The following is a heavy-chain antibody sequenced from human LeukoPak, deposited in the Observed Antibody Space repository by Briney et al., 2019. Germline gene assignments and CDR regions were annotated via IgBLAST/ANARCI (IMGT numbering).Heavy chain of an antibody. D-gene: IGHD3-10*01. CDR3: GREEFHSADF. J-gene: IGHJ4*02. V-gene: IGHV3-7*01. Sequence: GGSLRLSCAASGFTFSRHWMSWGRQAPGKGLEWVANIKEDGSDKYYVDSVKGRFTISRDNAQNSVYLQMTSLRVEDTAVYYCGREEFHSADFRGQGTLVTVSS. CDR2: IKEDGSDK. CDR1: GFTFSRHW.